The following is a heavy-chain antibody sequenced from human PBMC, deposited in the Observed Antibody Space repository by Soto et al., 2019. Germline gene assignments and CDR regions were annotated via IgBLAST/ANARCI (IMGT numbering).Heavy chain of an antibody. J-gene: IGHJ4*02. D-gene: IGHD3-22*01. CDR2: IYWDDDK. CDR1: GFSLSTSGVG. CDR3: AHASNYYDSSGPMD. Sequence: QITLKESGPTLVKPTQTLTLTCTFSGFSLSTSGVGVGWIRQPPGKALEWLALIYWDDDKRYSPSLKSRLTITKDTSQNQVVLTMTNMDPVDTATYYCAHASNYYDSSGPMDWGQGTLVIVSS. V-gene: IGHV2-5*02.